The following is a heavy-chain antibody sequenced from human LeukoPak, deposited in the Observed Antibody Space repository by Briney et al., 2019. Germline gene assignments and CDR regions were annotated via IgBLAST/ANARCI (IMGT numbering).Heavy chain of an antibody. V-gene: IGHV3-33*06. CDR3: AKSNSGYNYIDL. D-gene: IGHD3-22*01. CDR1: GFTFSSYG. Sequence: GGSLRLSCAASGFTFSSYGMHWVRQAPGKGLEWVAGVSYDATNYYYADSVKGRFTISRDNSKNTLSLQMNSLRAEDTAVYFCAKSNSGYNYIDLWGQGALVTVSS. J-gene: IGHJ4*02. CDR2: VSYDATNY.